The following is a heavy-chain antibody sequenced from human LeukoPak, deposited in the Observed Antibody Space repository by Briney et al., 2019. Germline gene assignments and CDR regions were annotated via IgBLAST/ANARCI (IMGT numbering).Heavy chain of an antibody. Sequence: GASVNVSCTASGYMFTGYYMHWVRQAPGQGLEWMGWINPNSGGTNYAQTFQGRVTMTRDTSISTAYMDLNRLRSDDTAVYYCAGVVAVTGTPVYYMDVWGKGTTVTVSS. CDR1: GYMFTGYY. CDR3: AGVVAVTGTPVYYMDV. J-gene: IGHJ6*03. D-gene: IGHD6-19*01. V-gene: IGHV1-2*02. CDR2: INPNSGGT.